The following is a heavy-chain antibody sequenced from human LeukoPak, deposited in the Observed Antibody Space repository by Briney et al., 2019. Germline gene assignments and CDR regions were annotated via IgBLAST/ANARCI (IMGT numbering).Heavy chain of an antibody. CDR1: GFTFSSYW. V-gene: IGHV3-7*01. Sequence: PGGSLRLSCAASGFTFSSYWMSWVRQAPGKGLEWVANIKQDGSEKYYVDSVKGRFTIARDNAKNSLYLQMNSLRAEDTAVYYCARSYSSGWPDFDYWGQGTLVTVSS. J-gene: IGHJ4*02. D-gene: IGHD6-19*01. CDR3: ARSYSSGWPDFDY. CDR2: IKQDGSEK.